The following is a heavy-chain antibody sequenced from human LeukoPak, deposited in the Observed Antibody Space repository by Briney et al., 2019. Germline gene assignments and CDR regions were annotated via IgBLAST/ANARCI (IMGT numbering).Heavy chain of an antibody. V-gene: IGHV4-39*07. CDR3: ARGRVDYGGNSRYFQH. D-gene: IGHD4-23*01. J-gene: IGHJ1*01. CDR1: GGSISSSSYY. CDR2: IYYSGST. Sequence: SETLSLTCTVSGGSISSSSYYWGWIRQPPGKGLEWIGSIYYSGSTYYNPSLKSRVTISVDTSKNQFSLKLSSVTAADTAVYYCARGRVDYGGNSRYFQHWGQGTLVTVS.